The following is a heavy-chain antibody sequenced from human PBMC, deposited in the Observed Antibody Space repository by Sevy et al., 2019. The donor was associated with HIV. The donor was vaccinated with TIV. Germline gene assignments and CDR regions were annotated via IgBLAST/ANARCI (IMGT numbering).Heavy chain of an antibody. CDR3: ARDCRSSLDY. D-gene: IGHD6-13*01. CDR2: IKEDGSDK. J-gene: IGHJ4*02. V-gene: IGHV3-7*03. CDR1: GFTFSSYW. Sequence: GGSLRLSCAASGFTFSSYWMTWVRQAPGKGLEWVANIKEDGSDKYYVDSAKGRFTISRDNAKNSLYLQMNSLRAEDTAVYYCARDCRSSLDYWGQGTLVTVSS.